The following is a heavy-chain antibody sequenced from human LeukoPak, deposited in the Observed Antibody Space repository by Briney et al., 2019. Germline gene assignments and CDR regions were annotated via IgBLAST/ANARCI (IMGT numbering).Heavy chain of an antibody. V-gene: IGHV4-61*02. Sequence: PSETLSLTCTVSGGSISSGSYYWRWIRQPAGKGLEWIGRIYTSGSTNYNLSLKSRVTISVDTSKNQFSLKLSSVTAADTAVYYCAREGSRGSSSWYPIDYWGQGTLVTVSS. D-gene: IGHD6-13*01. CDR3: AREGSRGSSSWYPIDY. J-gene: IGHJ4*02. CDR2: IYTSGST. CDR1: GGSISSGSYY.